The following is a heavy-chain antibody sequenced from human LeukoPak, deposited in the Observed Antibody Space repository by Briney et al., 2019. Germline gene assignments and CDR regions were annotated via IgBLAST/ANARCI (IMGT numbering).Heavy chain of an antibody. J-gene: IGHJ5*02. CDR2: ISGSGGST. Sequence: GGSLRLSCAASGFTFSSYAMSWVRQAPGKGLEWVSAISGSGGSTYYADSVKGRSTISRDNSKNTLYLQMNSLRAEDTAVYYCAKDSLPDYGDYVVNWFDPWGQGTLVTVSS. CDR3: AKDSLPDYGDYVVNWFDP. V-gene: IGHV3-23*01. D-gene: IGHD4-17*01. CDR1: GFTFSSYA.